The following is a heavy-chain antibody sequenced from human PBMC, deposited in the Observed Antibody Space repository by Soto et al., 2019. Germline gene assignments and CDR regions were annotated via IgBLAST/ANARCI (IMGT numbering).Heavy chain of an antibody. CDR2: IKHGGST. J-gene: IGHJ3*02. CDR1: GGSFSGDY. Sequence: QVQLQQWGAGLLKPSETLSLTCVVYGGSFSGDYWTWIRQPPGKGLEWIGEIKHGGSTKYNPSLKSRVTISEDTSMRRFSLKLSSVTAADAAVYYCAREVSYSGSSGYGRGFDIWGQGTLVTVSS. CDR3: AREVSYSGSSGYGRGFDI. V-gene: IGHV4-34*01. D-gene: IGHD3-22*01.